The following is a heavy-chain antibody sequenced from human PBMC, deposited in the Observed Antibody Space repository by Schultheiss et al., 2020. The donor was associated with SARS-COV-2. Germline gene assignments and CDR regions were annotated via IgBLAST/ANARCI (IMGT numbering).Heavy chain of an antibody. CDR1: GFTFSSYA. V-gene: IGHV3-23*01. D-gene: IGHD2-21*01. CDR3: ARPTAGHMYGMDV. CDR2: ISGSGGST. Sequence: GGSLRLSCAASGFTFSSYAMSWVRQAPGKGLEWVSAISGSGGSTYYADSVKGRFTISRDNSKNTLYLQMNSLRAEDTAVYYCARPTAGHMYGMDVWGQGTTVTVSS. J-gene: IGHJ6*02.